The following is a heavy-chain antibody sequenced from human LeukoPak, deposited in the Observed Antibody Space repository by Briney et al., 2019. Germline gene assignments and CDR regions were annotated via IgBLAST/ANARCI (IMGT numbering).Heavy chain of an antibody. J-gene: IGHJ6*03. V-gene: IGHV4-39*07. CDR3: VRAYYYYYYMDV. Sequence: ETLSLTCTVSGGSISSSSYYWGWIRQPPGKGLEWIGSIYYSGSTYYNPSLKSRVTISVDTSKNQFSLKLSSVTAADTAVYYCVRAYYYYYYMDVWGKGTTVTVSS. CDR2: IYYSGST. CDR1: GGSISSSSYY.